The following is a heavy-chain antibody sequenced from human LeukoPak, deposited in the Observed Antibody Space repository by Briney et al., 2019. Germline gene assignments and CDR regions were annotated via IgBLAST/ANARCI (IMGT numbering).Heavy chain of an antibody. V-gene: IGHV3-48*04. J-gene: IGHJ4*02. CDR3: ATSRGSWPDYFDY. Sequence: GGSLRLSCAASGFTFSSYSMNWVRQAPGKGLEWVSYISTSASTIYYADSVKGRFTISRDNAKNSLYLQMNSLRAEDTAVYYCATSRGSWPDYFDYWGQGTLVTVSS. CDR1: GFTFSSYS. D-gene: IGHD6-13*01. CDR2: ISTSASTI.